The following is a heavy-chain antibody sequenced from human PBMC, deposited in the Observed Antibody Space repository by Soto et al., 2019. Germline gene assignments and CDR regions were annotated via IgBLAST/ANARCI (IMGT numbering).Heavy chain of an antibody. D-gene: IGHD2-21*02. CDR3: AREYLSTAPDPYGMDV. J-gene: IGHJ6*02. V-gene: IGHV1-69*08. CDR2: IIPILGST. Sequence: GASVKVSCKASGGTFSSYTISWVRQAPGQGLEWMGRIIPILGSTSYAQKFQGRVTMTRDTSTSTVYMELSSLRSEDTAVYYCAREYLSTAPDPYGMDVWGQGTTVTVSS. CDR1: GGTFSSYT.